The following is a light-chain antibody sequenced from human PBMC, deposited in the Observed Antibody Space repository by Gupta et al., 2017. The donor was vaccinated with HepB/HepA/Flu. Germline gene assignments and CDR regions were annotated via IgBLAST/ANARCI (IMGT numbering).Light chain of an antibody. Sequence: QSALTQPPSASGSPGPSVTISCTGTSSDVGGYNYVSWYQQHPGKAPKLMIYEVSKRPSGVPDRFSGSKSGNTASLTVSGLQAEDEADYYCSSYAGSNTYVVFGGGTKLTVL. CDR2: EVS. CDR3: SSYAGSNTYVV. V-gene: IGLV2-8*01. CDR1: SSDVGGYNY. J-gene: IGLJ2*01.